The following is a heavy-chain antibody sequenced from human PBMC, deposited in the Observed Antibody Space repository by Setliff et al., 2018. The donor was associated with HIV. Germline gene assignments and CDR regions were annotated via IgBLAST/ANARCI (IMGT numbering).Heavy chain of an antibody. Sequence: GGSLRLSCAVSGFTFSGYWMTWVRQAPGKGLEWVASINPGGSEKWYVDSVKGRFTISRDNANNSLYLQMNSLRAEDTAVYYCARGARGYSYGWGQGTLVTVS. J-gene: IGHJ4*02. CDR3: ARGARGYSYG. CDR1: GFTFSGYW. V-gene: IGHV3-7*01. D-gene: IGHD5-18*01. CDR2: INPGGSEK.